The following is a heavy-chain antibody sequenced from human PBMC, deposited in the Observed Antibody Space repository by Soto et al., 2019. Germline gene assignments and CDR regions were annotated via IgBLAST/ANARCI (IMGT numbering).Heavy chain of an antibody. CDR2: INTGNGNT. J-gene: IGHJ3*01. Sequence: QVQLVQSGAEVKKPGASVKVSCKASGYTFTSYTIHWVRQAPGQRLEWMGWINTGNGNTKYSQNFQGRVIITRDPSASTAYMELSSLRSEDTAVYYCALTSSDSKDDAFDVWGQGTMVTVSS. CDR3: ALTSSDSKDDAFDV. V-gene: IGHV1-3*04. CDR1: GYTFTSYT. D-gene: IGHD6-19*01.